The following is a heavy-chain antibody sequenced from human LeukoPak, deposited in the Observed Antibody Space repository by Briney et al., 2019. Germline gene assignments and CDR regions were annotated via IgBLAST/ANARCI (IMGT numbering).Heavy chain of an antibody. Sequence: SETLSLTCTVSGGSISSYYWSWIRQPPGKGLEWSGYIYYSGSTNYNPSLKSRVTISVDTSTNQFSLKLSSATAADTAVYYFARGQWLVRYYYYYMDVWGKGTTVSVSS. CDR3: ARGQWLVRYYYYYMDV. V-gene: IGHV4-59*01. D-gene: IGHD6-19*01. CDR2: IYYSGST. J-gene: IGHJ6*03. CDR1: GGSISSYY.